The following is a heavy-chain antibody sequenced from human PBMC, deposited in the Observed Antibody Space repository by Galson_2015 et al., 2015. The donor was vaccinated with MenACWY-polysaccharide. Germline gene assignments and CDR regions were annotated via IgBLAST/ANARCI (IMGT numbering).Heavy chain of an antibody. CDR2: LRGSGVPT. CDR3: AKVRDFWTGYYHFDY. Sequence: SLRLSCAASGFSFGTHVMSWVRQAPGKGLEWVAALRGSGVPTYYAATVKGRFTISRENSKNTVYQQMNSLRAEDTAIYYCAKVRDFWTGYYHFDYSDHASLVTVSS. D-gene: IGHD3/OR15-3a*01. J-gene: IGHJ4*01. CDR1: GFSFGTHV. V-gene: IGHV3-23*01.